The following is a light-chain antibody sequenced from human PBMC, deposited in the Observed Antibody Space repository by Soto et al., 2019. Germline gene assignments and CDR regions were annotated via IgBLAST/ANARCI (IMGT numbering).Light chain of an antibody. CDR3: SSYAGGNNLL. Sequence: QSALAQPPSAAGSPGQSVTISCTGTTSDFGVYDLVSWYQHRPGRAPRLIIYEVTKRPSGIPVRFSGSESGNTASLTVSGLQADDEAAYYCSSYAGGNNLLFGGGTKLTVL. CDR1: TSDFGVYDL. J-gene: IGLJ3*02. V-gene: IGLV2-8*01. CDR2: EVT.